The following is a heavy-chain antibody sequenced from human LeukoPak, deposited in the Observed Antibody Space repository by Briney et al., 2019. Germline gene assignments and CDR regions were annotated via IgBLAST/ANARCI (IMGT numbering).Heavy chain of an antibody. D-gene: IGHD3-10*01. CDR2: IYYSGST. Sequence: SETLSLTCTVSGGSISSYYWSWIRQPPGKGLEWIGYIYYSGSTNYNPSLKSRVTISVDTSKNQFSLKLSSVTAADTAVYYCARRAVRAFDIWGQGTMVTVSS. CDR1: GGSISSYY. J-gene: IGHJ3*02. CDR3: ARRAVRAFDI. V-gene: IGHV4-59*08.